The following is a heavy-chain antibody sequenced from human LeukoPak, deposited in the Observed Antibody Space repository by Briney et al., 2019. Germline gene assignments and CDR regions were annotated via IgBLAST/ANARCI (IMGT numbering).Heavy chain of an antibody. D-gene: IGHD6-6*01. V-gene: IGHV1-46*01. Sequence: ASVTVSCKASGYTFTSYYMHWVRQAPGQGLEWMGIINPSGGSTSYAQKFQGRVTMTRDTSTSTVYMELSSLRSENTAVYYCATSLGQLVEKDYWGQGTLVTVSS. CDR2: INPSGGST. J-gene: IGHJ4*02. CDR1: GYTFTSYY. CDR3: ATSLGQLVEKDY.